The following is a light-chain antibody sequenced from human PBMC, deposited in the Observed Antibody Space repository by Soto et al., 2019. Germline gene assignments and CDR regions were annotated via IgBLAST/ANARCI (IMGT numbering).Light chain of an antibody. CDR2: EVS. CDR3: SSYTSSSTLV. J-gene: IGLJ2*01. V-gene: IGLV2-14*01. CDR1: SSDVGGYNY. Sequence: QSVLTQPASVSGSPGQSITISCTGTSSDVGGYNYVSWYQQHPGKAPKLMIYEVSNRPSGVSNRFSGSKSGNTASLTISGLQAEDEADYYCSSYTSSSTLVFGGGTQPTVL.